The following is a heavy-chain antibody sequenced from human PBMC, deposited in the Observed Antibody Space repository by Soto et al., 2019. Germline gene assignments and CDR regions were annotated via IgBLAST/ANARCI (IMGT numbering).Heavy chain of an antibody. D-gene: IGHD3-9*01. CDR3: TRDAKYYDILTGYFGNDY. CDR2: ISTDNGNT. J-gene: IGHJ4*02. CDR1: GYTFSNFG. Sequence: ASVKVSCKASGYTFSNFGISWVRQAPGQGLEWLGWISTDNGNTKYAQKFQGRVTMTADTAATTAYMELRSLRSDDTAVYYCTRDAKYYDILTGYFGNDYWGQGTLVTVSS. V-gene: IGHV1-18*01.